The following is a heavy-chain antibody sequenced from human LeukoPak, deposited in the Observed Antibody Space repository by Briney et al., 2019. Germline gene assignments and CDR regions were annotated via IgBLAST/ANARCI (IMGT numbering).Heavy chain of an antibody. V-gene: IGHV4-59*01. D-gene: IGHD3-22*01. Sequence: SETLSLTCTVSGGSISSYYWSWLRQPPGKGPEWIGYIYYSGSTNYNPSLKSRVTISIDTSKNQFSLKLSSVTAADTAVYYCARRAYSNGYYFFDFWGQGTLVTVSS. CDR3: ARRAYSNGYYFFDF. J-gene: IGHJ4*02. CDR2: IYYSGST. CDR1: GGSISSYY.